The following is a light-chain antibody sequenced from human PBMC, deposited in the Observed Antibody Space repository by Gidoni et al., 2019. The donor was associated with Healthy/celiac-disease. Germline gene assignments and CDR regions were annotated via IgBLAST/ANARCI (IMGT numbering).Light chain of an antibody. Sequence: DIQMTQSPSSLSASVGDRVTITGRASQSISSYLNWYQQKPGKAPKRLIYAASSLQSGVPSRFSVSGSETYFTLTISSLQPEYFATYYCQQSYIPPTFGQGTKLEIK. V-gene: IGKV1-39*01. CDR3: QQSYIPPT. CDR2: AAS. CDR1: QSISSY. J-gene: IGKJ2*01.